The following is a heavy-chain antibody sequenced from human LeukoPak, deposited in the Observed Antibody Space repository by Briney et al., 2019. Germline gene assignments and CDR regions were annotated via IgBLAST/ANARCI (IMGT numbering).Heavy chain of an antibody. CDR3: ARDSAYYDSSGDPYNWFDP. CDR1: GASISSGSYY. Sequence: SQTMSLTCTVSGASISSGSYYCSWIRQPAGKGLEWIGRIYTRGSTNYNPSLKSRVTISVDTSKNQFSLKLSSVTAADTAVYYCARDSAYYDSSGDPYNWFDPWGQGTLVTVSS. D-gene: IGHD3-22*01. CDR2: IYTRGST. V-gene: IGHV4-61*02. J-gene: IGHJ5*02.